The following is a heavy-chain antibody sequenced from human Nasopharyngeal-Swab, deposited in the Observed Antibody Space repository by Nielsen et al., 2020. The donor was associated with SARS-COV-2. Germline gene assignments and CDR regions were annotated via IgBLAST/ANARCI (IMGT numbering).Heavy chain of an antibody. CDR3: ARDRVSGSYVDY. J-gene: IGHJ4*02. Sequence: WIRQPPGKGLEWVAVISYDGSNKYYADSVKGRFTISRDNSKNTLYLQMNSLRAEDTAAYYCARDRVSGSYVDYWGQGTLVTVSS. D-gene: IGHD1-26*01. CDR2: ISYDGSNK. V-gene: IGHV3-30-3*01.